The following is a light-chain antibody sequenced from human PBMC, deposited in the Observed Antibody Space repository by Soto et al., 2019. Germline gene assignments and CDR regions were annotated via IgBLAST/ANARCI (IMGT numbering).Light chain of an antibody. CDR2: GAS. CDR1: QSVSSSY. J-gene: IGKJ1*01. Sequence: EIVLTQSPGTLSLSPGERATLSCRASQSVSSSYLAWYQQKPGQAPRRLIYGASSRATGIPDRFSGSGSGTDFTLTISRLEPEDFAVYYCQQYGSSPLWAFGQGTKVE. CDR3: QQYGSSPLWA. V-gene: IGKV3-20*01.